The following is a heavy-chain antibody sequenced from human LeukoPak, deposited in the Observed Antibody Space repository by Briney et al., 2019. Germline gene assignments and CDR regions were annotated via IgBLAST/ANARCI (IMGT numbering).Heavy chain of an antibody. V-gene: IGHV4-38-2*02. J-gene: IGHJ4*02. Sequence: PSETLSLICTVSGHSISNAYYWGWIRQPPGKGLEWIGSLYHSGSTYYNPSLKSRVTTSVDTSKNRFSLKLTSVTAADTAVYYCARELHSGSYYFDYWGQGTLVTVSS. CDR2: LYHSGST. D-gene: IGHD1-26*01. CDR1: GHSISNAYY. CDR3: ARELHSGSYYFDY.